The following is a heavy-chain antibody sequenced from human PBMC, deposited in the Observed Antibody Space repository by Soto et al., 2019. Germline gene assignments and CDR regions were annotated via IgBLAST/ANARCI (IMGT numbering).Heavy chain of an antibody. V-gene: IGHV3-23*01. J-gene: IGHJ5*02. CDR1: GFTFSSYA. CDR2: ISGSGGST. D-gene: IGHD2-15*01. CDR3: AKEGDIVVVVAAPGSWFDP. Sequence: GSLRLSCAASGFTFSSYAMSWVRQAPGKGLEWVSAISGSGGSTYYADSVKGRFTISRDNSKNTLYLQMNSLRAEDTAVYYCAKEGDIVVVVAAPGSWFDPWGQGTLVTVSS.